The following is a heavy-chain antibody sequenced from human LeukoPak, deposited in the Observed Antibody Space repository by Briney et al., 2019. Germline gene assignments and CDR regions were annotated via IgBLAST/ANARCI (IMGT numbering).Heavy chain of an antibody. V-gene: IGHV4-34*01. D-gene: IGHD2-2*01. Sequence: SETLSLTCAVYGGSFSGYYWSWIRQPPGKGLEWIGEINHSGSTNYNPSLKSRVTISVDTSKNQFSLKLSSVTAADTAVYYCARKCSSTSCYNYWGQGTLVTISS. CDR1: GGSFSGYY. CDR3: ARKCSSTSCYNY. J-gene: IGHJ4*02. CDR2: INHSGST.